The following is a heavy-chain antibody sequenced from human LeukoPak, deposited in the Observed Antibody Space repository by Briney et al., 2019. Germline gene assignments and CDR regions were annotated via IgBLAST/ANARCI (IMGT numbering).Heavy chain of an antibody. V-gene: IGHV3-43*01. CDR3: AKARARIEVATIFDY. Sequence: GGSLRLSCAASGFTFDDYTMHWVRQAPGKGLDWVCLISWDGGSTYYADSVKGRFTISRDNSKNSLYLQMNSLRTEDTAFYYCAKARARIEVATIFDYWGQGTLVTVSS. D-gene: IGHD5-24*01. CDR2: ISWDGGST. J-gene: IGHJ4*02. CDR1: GFTFDDYT.